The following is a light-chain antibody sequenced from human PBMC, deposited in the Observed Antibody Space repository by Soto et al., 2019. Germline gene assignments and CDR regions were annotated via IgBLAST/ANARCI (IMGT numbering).Light chain of an antibody. J-gene: IGKJ3*01. CDR2: DAS. CDR3: QQYNSYS. CDR1: QSISSW. V-gene: IGKV1-5*01. Sequence: DIQMTQSPSTLSASVGDRVTITCRASQSISSWLAWYQQKPGKAPKLLIYDASSLESGVPSRFSGSGSGTEFPLTISSLQPDDFATYYCQQYNSYSFGPGTKVDIK.